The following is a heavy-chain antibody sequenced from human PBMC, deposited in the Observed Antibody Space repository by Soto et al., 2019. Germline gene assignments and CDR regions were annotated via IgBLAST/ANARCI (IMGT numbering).Heavy chain of an antibody. J-gene: IGHJ6*02. D-gene: IGHD6-13*01. CDR1: GYSFTSYW. CDR2: IYPGDSDT. Sequence: PGESLKISSKCSGYSFTSYWIGWVRQMPGKGLECMGIIYPGDSDTRYSPSFQGQVTISADKSISTAYLQWSSLKASDTAMYYCARTAAAGKYYYGMDVWGQGTTVTVSS. V-gene: IGHV5-51*01. CDR3: ARTAAAGKYYYGMDV.